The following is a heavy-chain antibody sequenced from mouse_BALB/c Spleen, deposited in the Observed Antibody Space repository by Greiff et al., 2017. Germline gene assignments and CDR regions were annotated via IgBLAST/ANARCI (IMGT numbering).Heavy chain of an antibody. J-gene: IGHJ4*01. CDR2: IRNKANGYTT. CDR1: GFTFTDYY. CDR3: ARDRAPIGY. Sequence: EVKLMESGGGLVQPGGSLRLSCATSGFTFTDYYMSWVRQPPGKALEWLGFIRNKANGYTTEYSASVKGRFTISRDNSQSILYLQMNTLRAEDSATYYCARDRAPIGYWGQGTSVTVSS. D-gene: IGHD3-1*01. V-gene: IGHV7-3*02.